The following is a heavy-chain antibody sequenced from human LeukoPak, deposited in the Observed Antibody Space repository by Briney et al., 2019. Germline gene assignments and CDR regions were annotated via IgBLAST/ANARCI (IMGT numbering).Heavy chain of an antibody. J-gene: IGHJ4*02. Sequence: ASVKVSCRASGYIFTTYGISWVRQAPGQGLELLGWISDHNGNPDYAEKFQGRVTLTTDPSTSTAYMELTSLRADDTAVYYCARDTILGAPYTDYWGQGSLVTVSS. CDR3: ARDTILGAPYTDY. CDR2: ISDHNGNP. D-gene: IGHD3-9*01. V-gene: IGHV1-18*01. CDR1: GYIFTTYG.